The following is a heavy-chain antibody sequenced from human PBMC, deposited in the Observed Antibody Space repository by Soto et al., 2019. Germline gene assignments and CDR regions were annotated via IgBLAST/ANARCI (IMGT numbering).Heavy chain of an antibody. CDR2: INPKNGGI. Sequence: AGVKGCCNSCGYSFTDLYIHWVRQAPGQGLEWAGWINPKNGGISYAQKLQGRVTMTRDTSVNTSYTDLNRMNFDDSAIYYCFRGQAVLYLDLWGRGAQVTFSS. J-gene: IGHJ1*01. CDR3: FRGQAVLYLDL. D-gene: IGHD1-20*01. CDR1: GYSFTDLY. V-gene: IGHV1-2*02.